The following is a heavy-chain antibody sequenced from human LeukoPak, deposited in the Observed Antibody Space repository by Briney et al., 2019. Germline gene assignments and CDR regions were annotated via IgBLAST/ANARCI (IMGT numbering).Heavy chain of an antibody. CDR2: IYHGGTT. Sequence: SETLSLTCTVSGGSISNYYWSWMRQPPGKGLEWIGYIYHGGTTKYNPSLKSRVTIFVDRSKNQFSLKLSSVTAADTAVYYCARDFDPFDPWGQGTLVTVSS. V-gene: IGHV4-59*01. CDR3: ARDFDPFDP. J-gene: IGHJ5*02. CDR1: GGSISNYY.